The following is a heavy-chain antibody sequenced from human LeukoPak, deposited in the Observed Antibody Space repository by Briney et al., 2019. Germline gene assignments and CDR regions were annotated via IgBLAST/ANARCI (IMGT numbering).Heavy chain of an antibody. D-gene: IGHD3-22*01. J-gene: IGHJ3*02. V-gene: IGHV1-46*01. CDR1: GYTFTSYY. CDR3: ARDSGGSGYGNDAFDI. CDR2: INPSGGST. Sequence: ASVKVSCKASGYTFTSYYMHWVRQAPGQGLEWMGIINPSGGSTSYAQKFQGRVTMTRDMSTSTVYMELSSLRSEDTAVYYCARDSGGSGYGNDAFDIWGQGTMVTVSS.